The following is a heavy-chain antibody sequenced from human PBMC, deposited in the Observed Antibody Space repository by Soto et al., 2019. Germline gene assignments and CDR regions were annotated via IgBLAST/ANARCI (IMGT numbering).Heavy chain of an antibody. CDR1: GGSISSYY. V-gene: IGHV4-59*01. CDR2: IYYSGST. Sequence: PSETLSLTCTVSGGSISSYYWSWIRQPPGKGLEWIGYIYYSGSTNYNPSLKSRVTISVDTSKNQFSLKLSSVTAADTAVYYCARDRTRGYYDSSGYYYDNYYYYGMDVWGQGTTVTV. J-gene: IGHJ6*02. CDR3: ARDRTRGYYDSSGYYYDNYYYYGMDV. D-gene: IGHD3-22*01.